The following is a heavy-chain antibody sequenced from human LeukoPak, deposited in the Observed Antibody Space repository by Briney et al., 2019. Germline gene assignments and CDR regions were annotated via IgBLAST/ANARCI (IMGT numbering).Heavy chain of an antibody. CDR3: ARVADIVVVPAAIGLFDY. D-gene: IGHD2-2*02. CDR1: GYTFTGYY. CDR2: INPKSGGT. Sequence: GASVKVSCKASGYTFTGYYMHWVRQAAGQGLEWMGWINPKSGGTNYAQKFQGRVTMTRDTSISTAYMELSRLRSDDTAVYYCARVADIVVVPAAIGLFDYWGQGTLVTVSS. J-gene: IGHJ4*02. V-gene: IGHV1-2*02.